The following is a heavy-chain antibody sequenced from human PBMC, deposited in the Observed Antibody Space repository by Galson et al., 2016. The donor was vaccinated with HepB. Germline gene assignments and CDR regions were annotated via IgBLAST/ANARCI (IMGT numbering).Heavy chain of an antibody. D-gene: IGHD2/OR15-2a*01. J-gene: IGHJ5*02. CDR2: IYYSGTT. CDR3: AREPTWHNWFDP. Sequence: ETLSLPCSVSVGSVTSGNYHWSWIRQPPGKGLEWIGDIYYSGTTRYNPSPKSRVTVSLDTSKHQFSLKVTSVTVADTAVYYCAREPTWHNWFDPWGQGALVTVSS. V-gene: IGHV4-61*01. CDR1: VGSVTSGNYH.